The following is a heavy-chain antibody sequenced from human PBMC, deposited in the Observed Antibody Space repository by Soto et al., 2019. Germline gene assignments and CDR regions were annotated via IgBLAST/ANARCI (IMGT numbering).Heavy chain of an antibody. Sequence: SETLSLTCAFSCGSISSSNWWSWVRQPPGKGLEWIGEIYHSGSTNYNPSLKSRVTISVDKSKNQFSLKLSSVTAADTAVYYCARKGWGITMVRGASSPFDYWGQGTLVTVSS. CDR1: CGSISSSNW. J-gene: IGHJ4*02. V-gene: IGHV4-4*02. CDR2: IYHSGST. CDR3: ARKGWGITMVRGASSPFDY. D-gene: IGHD3-10*01.